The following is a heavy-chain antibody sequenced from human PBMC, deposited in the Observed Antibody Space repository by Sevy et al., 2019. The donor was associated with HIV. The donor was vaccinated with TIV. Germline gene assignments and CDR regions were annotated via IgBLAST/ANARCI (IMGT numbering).Heavy chain of an antibody. V-gene: IGHV3-33*01. CDR3: ARGYCGGDCYSRPYYYYGMDV. D-gene: IGHD2-21*02. J-gene: IGHJ6*02. Sequence: GGSLRLSCAASGFTFSSYGMHWVRQAPGKGLEWVAVIWYDGSNKYYADSVKGRFTISRDNSKNTLYLQMNSLRAEDTAVYYCARGYCGGDCYSRPYYYYGMDVWGQGTTVTVSS. CDR1: GFTFSSYG. CDR2: IWYDGSNK.